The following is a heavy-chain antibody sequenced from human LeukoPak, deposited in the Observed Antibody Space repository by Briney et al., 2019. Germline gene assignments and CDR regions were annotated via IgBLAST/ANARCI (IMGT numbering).Heavy chain of an antibody. CDR3: VRDEDYGIYVNFDF. D-gene: IGHD4-17*01. CDR1: GYNFILHG. J-gene: IGHJ4*02. Sequence: RASVKVSCKASGYNFILHGISWVRQAPGQGLEWMGWISTYNGNTNYAQKLQGRVTMTTDTSTSTAYMELRSLRSDDTAVYYCVRDEDYGIYVNFDFWGQGALVTVSS. V-gene: IGHV1-18*01. CDR2: ISTYNGNT.